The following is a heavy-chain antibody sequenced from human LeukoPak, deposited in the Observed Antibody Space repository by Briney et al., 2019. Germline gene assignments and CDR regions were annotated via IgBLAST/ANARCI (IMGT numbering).Heavy chain of an antibody. D-gene: IGHD6-19*01. CDR1: GFTFSTHA. J-gene: IGHJ4*02. CDR2: ISGSGGST. CDR3: AKDFALAVAGTFDY. V-gene: IGHV3-23*01. Sequence: GGSLRLSCAASGFTFSTHATSWVRQAPGKGLEWVSAISGSGGSTYYADSVKGRFTISRDNSRNTLYLQMNSLRAEDTAVYYCAKDFALAVAGTFDYWGQGTLVTVSS.